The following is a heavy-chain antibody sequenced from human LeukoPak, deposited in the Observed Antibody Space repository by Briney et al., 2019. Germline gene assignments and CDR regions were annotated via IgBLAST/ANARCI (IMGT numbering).Heavy chain of an antibody. V-gene: IGHV3-30-3*01. CDR1: GFTFSSSA. CDR2: ISYDGSNK. CDR3: ARVLDRGSSWYGGLEY. D-gene: IGHD6-13*01. Sequence: GRSLRLSCAASGFTFSSSAMHWVRQAPDKGPEWVAVISYDGSNKYYADSVKGRFTISRDNSKNTLYMQMNSLRAEDTAVYYCARVLDRGSSWYGGLEYWGQGTLVTVSS. J-gene: IGHJ4*02.